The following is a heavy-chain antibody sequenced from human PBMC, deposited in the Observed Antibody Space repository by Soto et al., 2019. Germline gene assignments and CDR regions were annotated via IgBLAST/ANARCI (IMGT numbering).Heavy chain of an antibody. V-gene: IGHV4-31*03. D-gene: IGHD3-3*01. CDR2: IYYSGST. Sequence: SETLSLTCTFSGFSLSSGFYYLRWIRPHPGKGLEWIGYIYYSGSTYYNPSLKSRVTISVDTSKNQFSLKLSSVTAADTAVYYCARDRGEGIFGVVISPDRYYGMDVWGQGTTVTVSS. CDR3: ARDRGEGIFGVVISPDRYYGMDV. J-gene: IGHJ6*02. CDR1: GFSLSSGFYY.